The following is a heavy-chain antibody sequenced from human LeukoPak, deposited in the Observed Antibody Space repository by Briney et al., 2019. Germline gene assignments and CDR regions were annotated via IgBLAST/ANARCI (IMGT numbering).Heavy chain of an antibody. J-gene: IGHJ4*02. V-gene: IGHV3-48*01. CDR2: MSTSSTTI. CDR3: ARGPGSSAYCGGDCYSDY. Sequence: PGGSLRLSCAASGFSFSSYSMNWVRQAPGKGLEWVSYMSTSSTTIYYADSVKGRFTISRDNAKNSLYLQMKSLRAEDTAVYYCARGPGSSAYCGGDCYSDYWGQGTLVTVSS. CDR1: GFSFSSYS. D-gene: IGHD2-21*01.